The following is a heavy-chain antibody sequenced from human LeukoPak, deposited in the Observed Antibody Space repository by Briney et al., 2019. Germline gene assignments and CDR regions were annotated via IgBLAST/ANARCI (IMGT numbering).Heavy chain of an antibody. D-gene: IGHD5-24*01. Sequence: ASVKVSCKAFGYTFTSNYMHWVRQAPGQGPEWMGVISPSGGSTTYAQKFQGRVTMTRDTSTSTVYMELSGLRSEDTALYYCARIRDGYNDAYDIWGQGTMVTVSS. J-gene: IGHJ3*02. CDR3: ARIRDGYNDAYDI. CDR1: GYTFTSNY. V-gene: IGHV1-46*01. CDR2: ISPSGGST.